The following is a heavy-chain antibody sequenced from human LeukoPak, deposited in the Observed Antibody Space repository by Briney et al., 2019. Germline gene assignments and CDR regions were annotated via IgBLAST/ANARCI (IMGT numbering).Heavy chain of an antibody. J-gene: IGHJ2*01. CDR2: IYYSGST. D-gene: IGHD1-14*01. Sequence: PSETLSLTCTVSGGSISSSSYYWGWIRQPPGKGLERIGSIYYSGSTYYNPSRKSRVTMSVNTSKNQFSLKLSSVTAADTAVYYCARHSYTTSGLLRNRRFWYFDLWGRGTLVTVSS. CDR1: GGSISSSSYY. V-gene: IGHV4-39*01. CDR3: ARHSYTTSGLLRNRRFWYFDL.